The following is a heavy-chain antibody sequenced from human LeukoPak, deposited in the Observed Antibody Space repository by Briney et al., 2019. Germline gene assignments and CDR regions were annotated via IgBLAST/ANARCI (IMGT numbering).Heavy chain of an antibody. CDR1: GYTFTSYD. D-gene: IGHD3-3*01. Sequence: ASVKVSCKASGYTFTSYDINWVRQATGQGLEWMGWMNPNSGNTGYAQKFQGRVTITRNTSISTAYMELSSLRSEDTAVYYCARCPDLVGYDFWSCYLLHYYYYMHVWGKGTTGPVSS. CDR2: MNPNSGNT. J-gene: IGHJ6*03. V-gene: IGHV1-8*03. CDR3: ARCPDLVGYDFWSCYLLHYYYYMHV.